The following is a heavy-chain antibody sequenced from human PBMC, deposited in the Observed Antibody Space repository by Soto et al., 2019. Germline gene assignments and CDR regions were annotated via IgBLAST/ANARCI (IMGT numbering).Heavy chain of an antibody. Sequence: PGWSLRLSCAASGFTFISYGMHWVRQAPGKGLEWVAVISYDGSNKYYADSVKGRFAISRDNSKNTLYLQMNSLRAEDTAVYYCARSGGSCYQCMDVWGQGTTVTVS. CDR1: GFTFISYG. D-gene: IGHD2-15*01. CDR3: ARSGGSCYQCMDV. V-gene: IGHV3-30*03. CDR2: ISYDGSNK. J-gene: IGHJ6*02.